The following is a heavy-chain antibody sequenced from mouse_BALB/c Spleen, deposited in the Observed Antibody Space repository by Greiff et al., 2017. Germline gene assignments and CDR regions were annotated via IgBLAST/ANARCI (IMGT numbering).Heavy chain of an antibody. CDR1: GFTFSSYA. J-gene: IGHJ3*01. D-gene: IGHD2-14*01. V-gene: IGHV5-6-5*01. Sequence: EVKLMESGGGLVKPGGSLKLSCAASGFTFSSYAMSWVRQTPEKRLEWVASISSGGSTYYPDSVKGRFTISRDNARNILYLQMSSLRSEDTAMYYCARIGYDWFAYWGQGTLVTVSA. CDR2: ISSGGST. CDR3: ARIGYDWFAY.